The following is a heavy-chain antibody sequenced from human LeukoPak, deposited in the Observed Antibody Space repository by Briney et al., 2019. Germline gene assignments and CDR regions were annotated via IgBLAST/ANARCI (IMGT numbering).Heavy chain of an antibody. CDR3: ARSRDIRSVDY. J-gene: IGHJ4*02. CDR2: IYHSGST. D-gene: IGHD5-12*01. V-gene: IGHV4-38-2*02. CDR1: GYSISSGYY. Sequence: SETLSLTCTVSGYSISSGYYWGWIRQPPGKGLEWIGSIYHSGSTYYNPSLKSRVTISVDTFKNQFSLKLSSVTAADTAVYYCARSRDIRSVDYWGQGTLVTVSS.